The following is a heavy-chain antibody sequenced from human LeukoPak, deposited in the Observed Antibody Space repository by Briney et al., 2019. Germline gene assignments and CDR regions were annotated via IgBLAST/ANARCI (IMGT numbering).Heavy chain of an antibody. D-gene: IGHD3-22*01. CDR1: GXXFXGXX. V-gene: IGHV1-2*02. J-gene: IGHJ4*02. CDR2: INPNSGGT. CDR3: ARGHYYDSSGYYNY. Sequence: ASVKVSCKASGXXFXGXXXHXVXXAXXXXXXXXXWINPNSGGTNYAQKFQGRVTMTRDTSISTAYMELSRLRSDDTAVYYCARGHYYDSSGYYNYWGQGTLVTVSS.